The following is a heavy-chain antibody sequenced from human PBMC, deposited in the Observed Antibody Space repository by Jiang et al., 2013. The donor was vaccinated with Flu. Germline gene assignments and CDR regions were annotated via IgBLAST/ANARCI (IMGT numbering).Heavy chain of an antibody. D-gene: IGHD1-7*01. CDR3: AQANYEDGFDV. Sequence: GPGLVKPSQTLSLTCTVSGGTISNDGYYWTWIRQHPGKGLEWIGYIYYDGNTDYNPSLKSRVSISVDTSSNQFSLKLYSVTVADTATYYCAQANYEDGFDVWGQGTMVSVSS. CDR1: GGTISNDGYY. CDR2: IYYDGNT. J-gene: IGHJ3*01. V-gene: IGHV4-31*03.